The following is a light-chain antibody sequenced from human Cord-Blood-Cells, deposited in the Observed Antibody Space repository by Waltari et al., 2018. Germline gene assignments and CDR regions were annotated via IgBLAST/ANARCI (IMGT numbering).Light chain of an antibody. V-gene: IGKV3-20*01. Sequence: ELVLTQSPGTLSLSPAERATLSCRASQSVSSSYFAWYQQKPGPAPRLLIYGASSRATGISDRFSGSGSGTDFTLTISRLEPEDFAVYYCQQYGSSPLTFGGGTKVEIK. J-gene: IGKJ4*01. CDR2: GAS. CDR1: QSVSSSY. CDR3: QQYGSSPLT.